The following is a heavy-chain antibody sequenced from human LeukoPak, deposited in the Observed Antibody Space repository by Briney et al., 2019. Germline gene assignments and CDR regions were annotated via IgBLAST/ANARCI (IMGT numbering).Heavy chain of an antibody. CDR2: ISGSGGTT. J-gene: IGHJ5*02. CDR3: TKEPLLRVSYNCFDP. Sequence: PGGSLRLSCAASGFTFSSSAMSWVRQAPGKGLEWVSAISGSGGTTYYADSVKGRFTISRDNSKNTLYLQMNSLRAEDTAVYYCTKEPLLRVSYNCFDPRGQGTLVTVSS. V-gene: IGHV3-23*01. CDR1: GFTFSSSA. D-gene: IGHD3-9*01.